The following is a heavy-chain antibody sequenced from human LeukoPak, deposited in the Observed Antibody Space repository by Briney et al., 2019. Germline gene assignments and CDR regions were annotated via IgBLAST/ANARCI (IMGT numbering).Heavy chain of an antibody. CDR3: ARRYYDSTGYYRYFDY. Sequence: SETLSLTCTVSGGSISSRSYYWGWIRQPPGKGLAWIGSITYSGSTYYNPSLKSRVTISVDTSKNQFSLKLISVTAADTAVYYCARRYYDSTGYYRYFDYWGQGTLVTVSS. CDR2: ITYSGST. D-gene: IGHD3-22*01. CDR1: GGSISSRSYY. V-gene: IGHV4-39*01. J-gene: IGHJ4*02.